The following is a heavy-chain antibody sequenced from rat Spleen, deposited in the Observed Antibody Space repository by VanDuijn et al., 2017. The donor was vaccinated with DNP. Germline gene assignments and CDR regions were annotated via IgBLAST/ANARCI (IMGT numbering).Heavy chain of an antibody. D-gene: IGHD1-11*01. V-gene: IGHV3-1*01. CDR1: GYSITSNY. CDR2: ISYSGST. Sequence: EVQLQESGPGLVKPSQSLSLTCSVTGYSITSNYWGWIRKFPGNKMEWIGHISYSGSTSYNPSPKSRNPITRNTSKNQFFLQLNSVTTEETATYDCARRGGIVYANETWGQGTSGTV. CDR3: ARRGGIVYANET. J-gene: IGHJ4*01.